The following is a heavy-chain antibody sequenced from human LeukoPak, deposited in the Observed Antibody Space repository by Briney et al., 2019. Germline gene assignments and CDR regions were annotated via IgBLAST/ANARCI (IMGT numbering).Heavy chain of an antibody. J-gene: IGHJ4*02. V-gene: IGHV1-69*05. Sequence: GASVKVSCKASGGTFSSYAISWVRQAPGQGLEWMGGIIPIFGTANYAQKFQGRVTITTDESTSTAYMELSSLRSEDTAVYYCASSGDDYGGRLDYWGQGTLVTVSS. D-gene: IGHD4-23*01. CDR2: IIPIFGTA. CDR1: GGTFSSYA. CDR3: ASSGDDYGGRLDY.